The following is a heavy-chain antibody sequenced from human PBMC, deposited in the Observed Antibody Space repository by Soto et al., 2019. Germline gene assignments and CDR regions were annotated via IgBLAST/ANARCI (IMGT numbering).Heavy chain of an antibody. CDR3: ARDIHYGDYDWFDP. Sequence: TLSLTCTVSGGSISSGDYYWSWIRQPPGKGLEWIGYIYYSGSTYYNPSLKSRVTISVDTSKNQFSLKLSSVTAADTAVYYCARDIHYGDYDWFDPWGQGTLVTVS. CDR2: IYYSGST. J-gene: IGHJ5*02. CDR1: GGSISSGDYY. D-gene: IGHD4-17*01. V-gene: IGHV4-30-4*01.